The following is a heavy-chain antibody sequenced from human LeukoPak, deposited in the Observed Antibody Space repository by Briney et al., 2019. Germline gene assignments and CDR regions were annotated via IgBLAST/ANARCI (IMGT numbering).Heavy chain of an antibody. D-gene: IGHD3-9*01. CDR1: GFTFSSYW. CDR2: IKQDGSGK. J-gene: IGHJ3*02. CDR3: ARVLIRYFDWLFPPDAFDI. Sequence: GGSLRLSCAASGFTFSSYWMSWVRQAPGKGLEWVANIKQDGSGKYYVDSVKGRFTISRDNAKNSLYLQMNSLRAEDTAVYYCARVLIRYFDWLFPPDAFDIWGQGTMVTVSS. V-gene: IGHV3-7*01.